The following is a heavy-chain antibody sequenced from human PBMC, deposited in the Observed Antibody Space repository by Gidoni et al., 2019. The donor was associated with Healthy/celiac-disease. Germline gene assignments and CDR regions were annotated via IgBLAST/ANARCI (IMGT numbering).Heavy chain of an antibody. CDR3: ARHQGKWLVFAFDI. D-gene: IGHD6-19*01. Sequence: QLQLQESGPGLVKPSETLSLTCTVSGGSISSSSYYGGWIRQPPGKGLEGIGSIYYSGSTYYNPSLKSRVTISVDTSKNQFSLKLSSVTAADTAVYYCARHQGKWLVFAFDIWGQGTMVTVSS. CDR2: IYYSGST. J-gene: IGHJ3*02. CDR1: GGSISSSSYY. V-gene: IGHV4-39*01.